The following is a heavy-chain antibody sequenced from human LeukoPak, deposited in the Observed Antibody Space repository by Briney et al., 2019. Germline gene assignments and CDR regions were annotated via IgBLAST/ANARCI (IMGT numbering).Heavy chain of an antibody. CDR2: INAGNGNT. Sequence: GASVKVSCKASGYTFTGCYMHWVRQAPGQRLEWMGWINAGNGNTKYSQKFQGRVTITRDTSASTAYMELSSLRSEDTAVYYCARVGPVYRQLWLAYWGQGTLVTVSS. D-gene: IGHD5-18*01. CDR1: GYTFTGCY. CDR3: ARVGPVYRQLWLAY. J-gene: IGHJ4*02. V-gene: IGHV1-3*01.